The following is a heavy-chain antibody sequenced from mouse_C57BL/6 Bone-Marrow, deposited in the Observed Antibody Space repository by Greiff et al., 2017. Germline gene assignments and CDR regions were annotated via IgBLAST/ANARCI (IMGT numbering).Heavy chain of an antibody. CDR3: AKLGPFDY. V-gene: IGHV1-9*01. Sequence: QVQLQQSGAELMKPGASVKLSCKATGYTFTGYWIEWVKQRPGHGLEWIGEILPGSGSTNYNEKFKGKATLTADKSSSTAYMELRSLTSEDSAVYFCAKLGPFDYWGQGTTLTVSS. CDR1: GYTFTGYW. J-gene: IGHJ2*01. D-gene: IGHD4-1*01. CDR2: ILPGSGST.